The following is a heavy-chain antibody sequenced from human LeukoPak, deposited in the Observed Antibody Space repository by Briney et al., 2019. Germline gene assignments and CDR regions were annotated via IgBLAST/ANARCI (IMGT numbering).Heavy chain of an antibody. CDR1: GGSVSSYY. CDR2: IYYSGST. CDR3: ARAALEPREYYYGMDV. D-gene: IGHD1-1*01. V-gene: IGHV4-59*02. J-gene: IGHJ6*02. Sequence: SETLSLTCTVSGGSVSSYYWSWIRQPPGKGLEWIGYIYYSGSTNYNPSLKSRVTISVDTSKNQFSLKLSSVTAADTAVYHCARAALEPREYYYGMDVWGQGTTVTVSS.